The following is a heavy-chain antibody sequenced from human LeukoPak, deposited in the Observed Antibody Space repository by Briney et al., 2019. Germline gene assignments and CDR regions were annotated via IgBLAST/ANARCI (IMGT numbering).Heavy chain of an antibody. Sequence: GGSLRLSCAASGFTFTTYWMSWVRQAPGKGLEWMANIEQDGSEKYYVDSVKGRFTISRGNAKNSLYLQMNSLRAEDTAVYYCARCRGGGSYVYAFDIWGQGTMITVSS. CDR3: ARCRGGGSYVYAFDI. V-gene: IGHV3-7*01. CDR1: GFTFTTYW. J-gene: IGHJ3*02. D-gene: IGHD6-19*01. CDR2: IEQDGSEK.